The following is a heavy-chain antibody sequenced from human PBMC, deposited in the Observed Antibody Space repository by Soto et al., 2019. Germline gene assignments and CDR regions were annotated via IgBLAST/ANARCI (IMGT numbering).Heavy chain of an antibody. CDR3: VRDDAFDL. V-gene: IGHV3-9*01. CDR2: LAWDGGSI. CDR1: GFTFDAYP. J-gene: IGHJ3*01. Sequence: EVQLVESGGGLVQPGRCLRLSCAASGFTFDAYPMHWVRQAPGKGLEWVAGLAWDGGSIEYVDSVEGRFTISRDNAKNSLYLQMSSLRDEDTALYYCVRDDAFDLWGQGTQVTVSS.